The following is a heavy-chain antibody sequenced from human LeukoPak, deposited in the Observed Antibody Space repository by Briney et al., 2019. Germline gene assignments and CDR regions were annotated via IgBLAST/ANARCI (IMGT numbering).Heavy chain of an antibody. CDR3: ARDFHDRFGGYYFDY. CDR1: GFTVSSNY. Sequence: GGSLRLSCAASGFTVSSNYMSWVRQAPGKGLEWVSVISSGGSTYYADSVKGRFTISRDNSKNTLYLQMNSLRAEDTAVYYCARDFHDRFGGYYFDYWGQGTLVTVSS. D-gene: IGHD3-16*01. J-gene: IGHJ4*02. CDR2: ISSGGST. V-gene: IGHV3-66*01.